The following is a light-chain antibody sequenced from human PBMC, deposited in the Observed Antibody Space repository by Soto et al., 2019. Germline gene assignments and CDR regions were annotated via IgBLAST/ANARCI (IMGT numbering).Light chain of an antibody. CDR1: QSVSDSH. V-gene: IGKV3-20*01. CDR3: HRYDTSPIFT. CDR2: GAS. J-gene: IGKJ3*01. Sequence: EIVLTQSPGTLSLSPGERATLSCRASQSVSDSHLAWYHQKPGQPPRLLIYGASNRATGIPDRFSGRGSGTDFTLTIRRLEPEDFATYYCHRYDTSPIFTFGPGTKVDV.